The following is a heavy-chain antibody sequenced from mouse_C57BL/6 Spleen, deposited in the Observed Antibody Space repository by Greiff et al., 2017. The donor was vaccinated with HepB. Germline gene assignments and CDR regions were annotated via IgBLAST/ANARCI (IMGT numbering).Heavy chain of an antibody. Sequence: QVQLKQSGAELVKPGASVKISCKASGYAFSSYWMNWVKQRPGKGLEWIGQIYPGDGDTNYNGKFKGKATLTADKSSSTDYMQLSSLTSEDSAVYYCARDGSSGFDVWGTGTTVTVSS. CDR2: IYPGDGDT. CDR3: ARDGSSGFDV. V-gene: IGHV1-80*01. J-gene: IGHJ1*03. D-gene: IGHD1-1*01. CDR1: GYAFSSYW.